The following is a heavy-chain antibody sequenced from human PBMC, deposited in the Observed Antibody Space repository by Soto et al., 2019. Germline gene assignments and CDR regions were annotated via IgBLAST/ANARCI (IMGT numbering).Heavy chain of an antibody. D-gene: IGHD3-22*01. CDR3: ARVEVFSRGKNYYDSSGPFDY. CDR1: GGSISSYY. V-gene: IGHV4-59*01. Sequence: SETLSLTCTVSGGSISSYYCSWIRQPPGKGLEWIGYIYYSGSTNYDPSLKSRVTISVDTSKNQFSLKLSSVTAADTAVYYCARVEVFSRGKNYYDSSGPFDYWGQGTLVTVS. J-gene: IGHJ4*02. CDR2: IYYSGST.